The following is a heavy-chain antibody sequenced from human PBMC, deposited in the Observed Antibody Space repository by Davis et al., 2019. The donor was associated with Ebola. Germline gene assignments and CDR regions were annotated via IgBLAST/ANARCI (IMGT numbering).Heavy chain of an antibody. V-gene: IGHV3-13*01. J-gene: IGHJ6*02. CDR3: ARSKGVTHYYYGMDV. Sequence: PGGSLRLSCAASGFTFSSYDMHWVRQATGKGLEWVSAIGTAGDTYYPGSVKGRFTISRENAKNSLYLQMNSLRAGDTAVYYCARSKGVTHYYYGMDVWGQGTTVTVSS. D-gene: IGHD3-10*01. CDR1: GFTFSSYD. CDR2: IGTAGDT.